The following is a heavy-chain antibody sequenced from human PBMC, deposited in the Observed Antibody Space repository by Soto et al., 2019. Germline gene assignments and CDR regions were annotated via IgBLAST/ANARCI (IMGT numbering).Heavy chain of an antibody. J-gene: IGHJ6*03. Sequence: PGKGLEWVSVIYSGGSTYYADSVKGRFTISRDNSKNTLYLQMNSLRAEDTAVYYCARELSGYAEKYYYYYMDVWGKGTTVTVS. V-gene: IGHV3-66*01. D-gene: IGHD3-22*01. CDR2: IYSGGST. CDR3: ARELSGYAEKYYYYYMDV.